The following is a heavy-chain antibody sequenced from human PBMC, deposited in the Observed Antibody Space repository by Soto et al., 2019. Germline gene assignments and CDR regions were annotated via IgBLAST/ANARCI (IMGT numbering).Heavy chain of an antibody. CDR1: GGSISSYY. CDR2: IYYSGST. Sequence: SETLSLTCTVSGGSISSYYWSWIRQPPGKGQEWIGYIYYSGSTNYNPSLKSRVTISVDTSKNQFSLKLSSVTAADTAVYYCARLNGYCASTSCHGYYGMDVWGQGTTVTVSS. CDR3: ARLNGYCASTSCHGYYGMDV. V-gene: IGHV4-59*08. J-gene: IGHJ6*02. D-gene: IGHD2-2*03.